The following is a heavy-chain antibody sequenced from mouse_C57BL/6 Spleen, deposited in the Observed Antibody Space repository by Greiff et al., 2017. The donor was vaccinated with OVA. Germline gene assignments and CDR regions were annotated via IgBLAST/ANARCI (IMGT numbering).Heavy chain of an antibody. J-gene: IGHJ4*01. V-gene: IGHV1-52*01. Sequence: VQLQQPGAELVRPGSSVKLSCKASGYTFTSYWMHWVKQRPIQGLEWIGNIDPSDSETHYNQKFKDKATLTVDKSSSTAYMQLSSLTSEDSAVYFCARHEDYDYDGYAMDYWGQGTSVTVSS. D-gene: IGHD2-4*01. CDR2: IDPSDSET. CDR1: GYTFTSYW. CDR3: ARHEDYDYDGYAMDY.